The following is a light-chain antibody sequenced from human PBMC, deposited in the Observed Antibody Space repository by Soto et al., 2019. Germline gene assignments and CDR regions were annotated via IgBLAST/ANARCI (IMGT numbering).Light chain of an antibody. CDR3: QQYYSYSLT. CDR2: DAS. Sequence: DIQMTQSPSTLSASVGDRVTITSRASQSISSWLAWYQQKPGKAPKLLIYDASSLESGVPSRFRGSGSGTEFNLTISSLQPDDFATYYCQQYYSYSLTFGGGTKVEIK. J-gene: IGKJ4*01. V-gene: IGKV1-5*01. CDR1: QSISSW.